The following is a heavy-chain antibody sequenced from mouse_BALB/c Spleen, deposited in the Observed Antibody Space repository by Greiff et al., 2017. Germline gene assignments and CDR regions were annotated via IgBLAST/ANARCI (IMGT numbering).Heavy chain of an antibody. CDR2: ISNGGGST. CDR3: ATTMINLFDY. CDR1: GFTFSSYT. V-gene: IGHV5-12-2*01. J-gene: IGHJ2*01. Sequence: EVQRVESGGGLVQPGGSLKLSCAASGFTFSSYTMSWVRQTPEKRLEWVAYISNGGGSTYYPDTVKGRFTISRDNAKNTLYLQMSSLKSEDTAMYYCATTMINLFDYWGQGTTLTVSS. D-gene: IGHD2-4*01.